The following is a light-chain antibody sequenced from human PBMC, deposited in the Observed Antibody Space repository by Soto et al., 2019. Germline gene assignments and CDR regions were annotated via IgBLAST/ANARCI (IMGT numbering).Light chain of an antibody. J-gene: IGLJ1*01. CDR3: SSYTSSSTPRV. CDR1: SSDVGGYNY. V-gene: IGLV2-14*01. CDR2: DVS. Sequence: QSALTQPASVSGSPGQSITISCTGTSSDVGGYNYVSWYQQHPGKAPKLMIYDVSNQPSGVSNRFSGSKSGNTASLTISGRQAEDEADYYCSSYTSSSTPRVFGTGTKLTVL.